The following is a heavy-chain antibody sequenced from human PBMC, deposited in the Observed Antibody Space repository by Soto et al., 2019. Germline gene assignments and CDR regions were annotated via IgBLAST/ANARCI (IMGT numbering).Heavy chain of an antibody. V-gene: IGHV3-33*01. Sequence: GSLRLSCAASGFTFSSYGMHWVRQAPGKGLEWVAVIWYDGSNKYYADSVKGRFTISRDNSKNTLYLQMNSLRAEDTAVYYCARSTPPYYYYYMDVWGKGTTVTVSS. CDR3: ARSTPPYYYYYMDV. CDR2: IWYDGSNK. J-gene: IGHJ6*03. CDR1: GFTFSSYG.